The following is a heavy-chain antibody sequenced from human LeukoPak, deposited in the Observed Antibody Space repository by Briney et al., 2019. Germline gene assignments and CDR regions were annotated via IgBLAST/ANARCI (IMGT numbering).Heavy chain of an antibody. CDR1: GGSISSGGYY. CDR3: ARVGIQLWRRNYFDY. V-gene: IGHV4-39*07. D-gene: IGHD5-18*01. J-gene: IGHJ4*02. Sequence: SETLSLTCTVSGGSISSGGYYWSWIRQPPGKGLEWIGEINHSGSTNYNPSLKSRVTISVDTSKNQFSLKLSSVTAADTAVYYCARVGIQLWRRNYFDYWGQGTLVTVSS. CDR2: INHSGST.